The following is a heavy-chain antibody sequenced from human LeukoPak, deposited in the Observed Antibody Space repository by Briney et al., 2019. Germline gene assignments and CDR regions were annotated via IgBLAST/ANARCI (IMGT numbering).Heavy chain of an antibody. CDR3: SRDGLDYYGSGSYRGFDY. D-gene: IGHD3-10*01. Sequence: PGGSLRLSCTASGFTFGDYAMSWFRQAPGKGLEWVGFIRSKAYGGTTEYAASVKGRFTISRDDSKSIAYLQIHSLKSEDTAVYYCSRDGLDYYGSGSYRGFDYWGQGTLVTVSS. CDR1: GFTFGDYA. CDR2: IRSKAYGGTT. V-gene: IGHV3-49*03. J-gene: IGHJ4*02.